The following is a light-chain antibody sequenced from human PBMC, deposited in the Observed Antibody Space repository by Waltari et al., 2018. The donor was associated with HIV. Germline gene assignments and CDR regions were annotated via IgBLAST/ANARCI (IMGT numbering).Light chain of an antibody. V-gene: IGLV3-21*04. Sequence: SYVLAQPPSVSVAPGKTARLTCGGDNIGSKSVHWYQQKQGQAPVVVIYYNSDRTSGIRKRFSGSNSGNTDTLTISRVADADEADYSCQVGHSSSYAYVLGTGTKVTVL. CDR3: QVGHSSSYAYV. CDR2: YNS. CDR1: NIGSKS. J-gene: IGLJ1*01.